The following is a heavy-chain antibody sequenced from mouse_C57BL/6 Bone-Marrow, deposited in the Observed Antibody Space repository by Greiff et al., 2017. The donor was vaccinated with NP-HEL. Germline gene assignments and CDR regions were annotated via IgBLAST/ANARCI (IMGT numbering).Heavy chain of an antibody. Sequence: EVQLVESGGGLVQPGGSLKLSCAASGFTFSDYGMAWVRQAPRKGPEWVAFISNLAYSIYYADTVTGRFTFSRENAKNTRYLEMSSLRSEDTAMDYCARRGDGTTRAMDGWGQGTSVTVAS. J-gene: IGHJ4*01. D-gene: IGHD1-1*01. V-gene: IGHV5-15*01. CDR3: ARRGDGTTRAMDG. CDR2: ISNLAYSI. CDR1: GFTFSDYG.